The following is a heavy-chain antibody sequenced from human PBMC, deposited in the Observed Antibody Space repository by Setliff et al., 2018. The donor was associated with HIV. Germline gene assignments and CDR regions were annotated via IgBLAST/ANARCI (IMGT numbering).Heavy chain of an antibody. V-gene: IGHV3-48*03. CDR3: ASGREQGLRHAFDI. Sequence: GGSLRLSCAASGFSFSSYEMNWVRQAPGKGLEWVSYISSSDSIIYYADSVKGRFTISRDNAKNALYLQMNSLRAEDTAVYYCASGREQGLRHAFDIWGQGAMVTVS. CDR1: GFSFSSYE. J-gene: IGHJ3*02. D-gene: IGHD4-17*01. CDR2: ISSSDSII.